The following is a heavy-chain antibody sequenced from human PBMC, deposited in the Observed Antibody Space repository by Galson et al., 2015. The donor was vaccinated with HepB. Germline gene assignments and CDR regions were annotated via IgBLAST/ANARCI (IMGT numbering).Heavy chain of an antibody. CDR1: GYTLSSYG. CDR2: ISPSNGNT. D-gene: IGHD3-16*01. CDR3: VRVGRGNWYFDL. Sequence: SVKVSCKASGYTLSSYGITWVRQAPGQGPEWMGWISPSNGNTNYAQKFKGRVTMTTVTSTSTAYMELRSLRSSDTAVYYCVRVGRGNWYFDLWGRGTLVSVSS. V-gene: IGHV1-18*04. J-gene: IGHJ2*01.